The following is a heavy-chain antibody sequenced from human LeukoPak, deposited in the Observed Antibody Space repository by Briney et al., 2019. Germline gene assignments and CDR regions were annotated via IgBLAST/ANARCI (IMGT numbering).Heavy chain of an antibody. Sequence: SQTLSLTCTVSGVSISSGGYYWSWIRQHPGKGLEWIGYIYYSGSTEYNPSLKTRVTISLDTTKNQFSLNLNSVTPADTAVYYCARDIVVVPGAIGGAFDIWGQGTMVTVSS. D-gene: IGHD2-2*01. J-gene: IGHJ3*02. V-gene: IGHV4-31*03. CDR1: GVSISSGGYY. CDR2: IYYSGST. CDR3: ARDIVVVPGAIGGAFDI.